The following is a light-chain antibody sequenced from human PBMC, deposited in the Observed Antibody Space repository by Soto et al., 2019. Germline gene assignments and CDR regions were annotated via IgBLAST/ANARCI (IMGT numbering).Light chain of an antibody. J-gene: IGKJ5*01. CDR1: QTISGY. CDR2: AAS. V-gene: IGKV1-39*01. CDR3: LHHHNFPIT. Sequence: DIQMTQSPSSLSASVGDRVTITCRASQTISGYLNWYQQKPGKAPELLIYAASYLGNGVPSRFSGSGSGTYFTLTISSLQPEDLATYYCLHHHNFPITFGQGTRLEAK.